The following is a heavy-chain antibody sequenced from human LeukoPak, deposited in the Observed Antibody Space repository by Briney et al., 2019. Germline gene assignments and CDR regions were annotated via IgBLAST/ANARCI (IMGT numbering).Heavy chain of an antibody. D-gene: IGHD1-20*01. Sequence: GGSLRLSCAASGFTFSSYGMHWVRQAPGKGLEWVAFIRYDGSNKYYADSVKGRFTVSRDNSKNTLYLQMNSLRAEDTAVYYCAKDFGYNWNPKSNDYWGQGTLVTVSS. CDR2: IRYDGSNK. J-gene: IGHJ4*02. CDR1: GFTFSSYG. V-gene: IGHV3-30*02. CDR3: AKDFGYNWNPKSNDY.